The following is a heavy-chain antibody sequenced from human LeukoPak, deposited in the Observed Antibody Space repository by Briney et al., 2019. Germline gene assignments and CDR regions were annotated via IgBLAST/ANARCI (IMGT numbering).Heavy chain of an antibody. CDR1: GYTFTDYY. CDR3: ATIPYGSGIIDY. J-gene: IGHJ4*02. Sequence: ASVKVSCKASGYTFTDYYMHWVRQAPGQGLECMGWINPNSGGTNYAQKFQGRVTMTRDTSISTAYIEVSSLRSDDTAVYYCATIPYGSGIIDYWGQGTLVTVSS. V-gene: IGHV1-2*02. D-gene: IGHD3-10*01. CDR2: INPNSGGT.